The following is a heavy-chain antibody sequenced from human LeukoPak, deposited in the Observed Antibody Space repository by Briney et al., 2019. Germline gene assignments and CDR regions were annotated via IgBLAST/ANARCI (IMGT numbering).Heavy chain of an antibody. V-gene: IGHV1-69*05. CDR2: IIPIFGTA. J-gene: IGHJ3*01. CDR1: GGTFSSYA. D-gene: IGHD6-19*01. Sequence: GASVKVSCKASGGTFSSYAISWVRQAPGQGLEWMGRIIPIFGTANYAQKFQGRVTITTDESTSTAYMELSSLRSEDTAVYYCAREGSSGWYDLGXFXXWGXXXMVT. CDR3: AREGSSGWYDLGXFXX.